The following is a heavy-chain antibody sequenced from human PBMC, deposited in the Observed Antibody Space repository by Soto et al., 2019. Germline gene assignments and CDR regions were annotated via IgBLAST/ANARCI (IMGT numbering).Heavy chain of an antibody. CDR2: INPNSGGT. V-gene: IGHV1-2*04. D-gene: IGHD6-13*01. Sequence: ASVKVSCKASGYTFTGYYMHWVRQAPGQGLEWMGWINPNSGGTNYAQKFQGWVTMTRDTSISTAYMELSRLRSDDTAVYYCARCIIAGADISMDVWGQGITVTVSS. CDR1: GYTFTGYY. J-gene: IGHJ6*02. CDR3: ARCIIAGADISMDV.